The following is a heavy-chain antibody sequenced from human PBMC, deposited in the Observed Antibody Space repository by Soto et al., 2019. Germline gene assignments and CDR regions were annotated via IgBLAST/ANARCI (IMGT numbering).Heavy chain of an antibody. CDR1: GFTFSSYA. D-gene: IGHD3-3*01. Sequence: GGSLRLSCAASGFTFSSYAMSWVRQAPGKGLEWVSAISGSGGSTYYADSVKGRFTISRDNSKNTLYLQMNSLRAEDTAVHYCAKGVLLQFLEGLFKVLDYWGQGTLVPVSS. CDR2: ISGSGGST. J-gene: IGHJ4*02. CDR3: AKGVLLQFLEGLFKVLDY. V-gene: IGHV3-23*01.